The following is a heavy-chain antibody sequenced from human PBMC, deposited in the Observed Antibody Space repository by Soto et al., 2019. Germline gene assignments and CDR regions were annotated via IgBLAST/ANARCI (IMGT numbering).Heavy chain of an antibody. CDR1: GYTFTSYA. Sequence: QVQLVQSGAEEKKPGASVKVSCKASGYTFTSYAMHWVRQAPGQRLEWMGWINAGNGNTKYSQKFQGRVTITRDTXVSTAYMELSSLRSEDTAVYYCARLHYYEPVGPFDPWGQGTLVTVSS. CDR3: ARLHYYEPVGPFDP. J-gene: IGHJ5*02. V-gene: IGHV1-3*05. CDR2: INAGNGNT. D-gene: IGHD3-22*01.